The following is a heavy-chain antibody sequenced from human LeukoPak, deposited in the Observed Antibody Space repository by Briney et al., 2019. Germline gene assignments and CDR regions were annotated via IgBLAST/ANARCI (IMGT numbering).Heavy chain of an antibody. Sequence: GGSLRLSCVVSGFTFSSFDMHWVRQAPGKGLEWVAAVSYDGSNRYYADSVKGRVTISRDNSKNTLYLQMSSLRIEDTAVYYCVKPNLAVADTRYFDYWGQGTLVTVSS. CDR3: VKPNLAVADTRYFDY. J-gene: IGHJ4*02. V-gene: IGHV3-30*18. D-gene: IGHD6-19*01. CDR1: GFTFSSFD. CDR2: VSYDGSNR.